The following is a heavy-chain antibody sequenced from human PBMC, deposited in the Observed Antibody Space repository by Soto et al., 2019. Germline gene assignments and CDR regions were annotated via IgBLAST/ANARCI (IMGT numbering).Heavy chain of an antibody. J-gene: IGHJ4*02. Sequence: GGSLRLSCAASGFTFSSYSMNWVRQAPGKGLEWVSYISSSSSTIYYADSVKGRFTISRDNAKNSLYLQMNSLRDEDTAVYYCARVITIFGVAASNYFDYWGQGTLVTVSS. D-gene: IGHD3-3*01. CDR2: ISSSSSTI. CDR3: ARVITIFGVAASNYFDY. CDR1: GFTFSSYS. V-gene: IGHV3-48*02.